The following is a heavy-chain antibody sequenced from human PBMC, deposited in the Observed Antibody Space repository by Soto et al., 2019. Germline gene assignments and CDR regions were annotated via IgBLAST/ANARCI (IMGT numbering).Heavy chain of an antibody. CDR1: GFTFNTYE. D-gene: IGHD6-19*01. J-gene: IGHJ4*02. CDR2: IGSGGSAT. Sequence: EVQLVESGGNLAQPGGSLILSCAASGFTFNTYEMIWVRQAPGKGLEWVSYIGSGGSATYYADSVKGRFTISRDNAKNSVYLYMFLLRVEDTAVYYCARSTLSGWIDSWGQGTLVTVSS. V-gene: IGHV3-48*03. CDR3: ARSTLSGWIDS.